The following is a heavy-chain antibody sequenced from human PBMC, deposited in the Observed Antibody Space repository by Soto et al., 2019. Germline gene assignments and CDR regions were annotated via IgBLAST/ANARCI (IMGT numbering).Heavy chain of an antibody. CDR3: AILTPITGVY. CDR2: IIPIFGTI. CDR1: GGTFSTYT. V-gene: IGHV1-69*06. D-gene: IGHD5-12*01. Sequence: QVLLVQSGAEVKKPGSSLKVSCKASGGTFSTYTLSWVRQAPGQGLEWMGGIIPIFGTINYAQKFQGRVTITADRSTTTAYMELISLRSDDTAVYYCAILTPITGVYWGQGALVTVSS. J-gene: IGHJ4*02.